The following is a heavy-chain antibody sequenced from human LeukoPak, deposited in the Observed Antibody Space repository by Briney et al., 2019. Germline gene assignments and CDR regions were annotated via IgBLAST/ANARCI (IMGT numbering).Heavy chain of an antibody. V-gene: IGHV4-61*02. D-gene: IGHD3-16*01. Sequence: TSETLSLTCTVSGDSISSGSYYWSWIRQPAGKGLEWIGRIYTSGSTNYNPSLRSRVTISADTSKNQFSLKLTSVTAADTAVYYCARDGAAGYWGQGTLVTVSS. CDR1: GDSISSGSYY. J-gene: IGHJ4*02. CDR3: ARDGAAGY. CDR2: IYTSGST.